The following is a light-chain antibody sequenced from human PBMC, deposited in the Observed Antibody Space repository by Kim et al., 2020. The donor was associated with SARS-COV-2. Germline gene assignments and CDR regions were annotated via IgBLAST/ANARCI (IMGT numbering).Light chain of an antibody. CDR1: KLGDTY. CDR3: QVWDSRTAHVV. V-gene: IGLV3-1*01. J-gene: IGLJ2*01. Sequence: SYELTQPPSVSVSPGQTASINCSGDKLGDTYAYWYQQKPGQSPVLVIFQDTKRPSGIPERFSGSNSGNTATLTVSGTQAVDEADYYCQVWDSRTAHVVCG. CDR2: QDT.